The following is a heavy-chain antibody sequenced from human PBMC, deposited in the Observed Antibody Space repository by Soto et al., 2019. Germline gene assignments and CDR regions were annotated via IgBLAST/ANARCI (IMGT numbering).Heavy chain of an antibody. V-gene: IGHV1-3*01. Sequence: EASVKVSCKASGYTFTSYAMHWVRQAPGQRLEWMGWINAGNGNTKYSQKFQGRVTITRDTSASTAYMELSSLRSEDTAVYYCARDSPNDYGDSVFFDYWGQGTLVTVSS. D-gene: IGHD4-17*01. CDR1: GYTFTSYA. CDR2: INAGNGNT. J-gene: IGHJ4*02. CDR3: ARDSPNDYGDSVFFDY.